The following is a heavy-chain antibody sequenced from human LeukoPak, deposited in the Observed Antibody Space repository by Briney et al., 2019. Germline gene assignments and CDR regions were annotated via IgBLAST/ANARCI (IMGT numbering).Heavy chain of an antibody. CDR2: TNWDSNNI. CDR3: AKDRGSCSGGSCHRDYYGLDV. Sequence: AGGSLRLSCAASGFTFSSYTMHWVRQAPGKGLEWVSGTNWDSNNIGYADSVKGRFTISRDNAKNSLYLQMTSLRAEDTALYFCAKDRGSCSGGSCHRDYYGLDVWGQGTTVTVSS. D-gene: IGHD2-15*01. V-gene: IGHV3-9*01. CDR1: GFTFSSYT. J-gene: IGHJ6*02.